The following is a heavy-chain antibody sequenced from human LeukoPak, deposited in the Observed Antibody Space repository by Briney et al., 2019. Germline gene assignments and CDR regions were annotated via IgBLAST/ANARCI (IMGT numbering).Heavy chain of an antibody. Sequence: SETLFLTCTVSGGSISGGGYYWSWIRQHPGKGLEWIGYIYYSGSTYYNPSLKSRVTISVDTSKNQFSLKLSSVTAADTAVYYCARDSESGRNYYYYGMDVWGQGTTVTVSS. CDR2: IYYSGST. V-gene: IGHV4-31*03. CDR1: GGSISGGGYY. D-gene: IGHD3-10*01. J-gene: IGHJ6*02. CDR3: ARDSESGRNYYYYGMDV.